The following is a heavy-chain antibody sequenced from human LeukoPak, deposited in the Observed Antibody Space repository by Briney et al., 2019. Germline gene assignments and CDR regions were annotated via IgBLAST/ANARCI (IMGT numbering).Heavy chain of an antibody. CDR1: GGSISTYY. CDR2: IYDSGST. J-gene: IGHJ4*02. Sequence: SETLSLTCTVSGGSISTYYWSWIRQPPGKGLEWIGYIYDSGSTNYNPSLKSRVTTSVDTSKNQFSLKLSSVTAADTAVYYCARDTGTVVDYWGQGTLVTVSS. V-gene: IGHV4-59*01. CDR3: ARDTGTVVDY. D-gene: IGHD4-23*01.